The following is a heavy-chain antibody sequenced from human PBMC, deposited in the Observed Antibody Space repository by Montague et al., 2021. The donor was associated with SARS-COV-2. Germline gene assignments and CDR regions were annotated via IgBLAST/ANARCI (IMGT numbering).Heavy chain of an antibody. CDR1: GYSITHAYY. V-gene: IGHV4-38-2*02. CDR2: IWHGGST. D-gene: IGHD3-22*01. J-gene: IGHJ3*02. Sequence: SETLSLTCTVSGYSITHAYYWGWIRQPPGKGLEWIGNIWHGGSTYYNPSLKSRVTISVDTSNNQFSLKLTSVTAADTAVYYCASARITMIVVVDAFDIWGQGTMVTVSS. CDR3: ASARITMIVVVDAFDI.